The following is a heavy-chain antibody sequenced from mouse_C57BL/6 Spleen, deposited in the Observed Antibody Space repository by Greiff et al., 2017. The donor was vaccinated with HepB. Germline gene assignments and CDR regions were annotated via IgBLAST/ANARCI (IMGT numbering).Heavy chain of an antibody. CDR1: GFTFSSYA. V-gene: IGHV5-9-1*02. J-gene: IGHJ3*01. D-gene: IGHD2-5*01. CDR3: TRRGSNYGGFAY. Sequence: EVQRVESGEGLVKPGGSLKLSCAASGFTFSSYAMSWVRQTPEKRLEWVAYISSGGDYIYYADTVKGRFTISRDNARNTLYLQMSSLKSEDTAMYYCTRRGSNYGGFAYWGQGTLVTVSA. CDR2: ISSGGDYI.